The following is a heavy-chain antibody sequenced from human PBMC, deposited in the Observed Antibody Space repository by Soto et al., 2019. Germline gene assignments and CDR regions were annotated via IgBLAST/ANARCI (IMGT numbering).Heavy chain of an antibody. Sequence: SETLSLTCTVSGGSISSYYWSWIRQPPGKGLEWIGYIYYSGSTNYNPSLKSRVTISVDTSKNQFSLKLSSVTAADTAVYYCARDADSSGYYYGWFDPWGQGTLVTVS. D-gene: IGHD3-22*01. CDR3: ARDADSSGYYYGWFDP. J-gene: IGHJ5*02. V-gene: IGHV4-59*01. CDR1: GGSISSYY. CDR2: IYYSGST.